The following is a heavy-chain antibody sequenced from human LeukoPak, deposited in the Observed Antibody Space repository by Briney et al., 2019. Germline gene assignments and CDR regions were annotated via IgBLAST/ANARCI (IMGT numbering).Heavy chain of an antibody. CDR3: ARGQVRGVASNYYYYYMDV. J-gene: IGHJ6*03. Sequence: PSETLSLTCTVSGGSISSYYWSWIRQPPGKGLEWIGYIYYSGSTNYNPSLKSRVTISVDTSKNQFSLKLSSVTAADTAVYYCARGQVRGVASNYYYYYMDVWGKGTTVTISS. CDR1: GGSISSYY. CDR2: IYYSGST. D-gene: IGHD3-10*01. V-gene: IGHV4-59*01.